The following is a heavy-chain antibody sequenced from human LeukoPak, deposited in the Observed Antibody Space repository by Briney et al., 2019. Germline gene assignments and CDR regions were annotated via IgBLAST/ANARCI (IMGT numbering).Heavy chain of an antibody. D-gene: IGHD3-10*01. Sequence: SETLSLTCTVSDGSISSSSYYWGWIRQPPGEGLEWIESIYYSGSTYYNPSLKSRVTISVDTSKNQFSLKLSSVTAADTAVYYCARNPGLWGSGSYLHPNWFDPWGQGTLVTVSS. V-gene: IGHV4-39*07. J-gene: IGHJ5*02. CDR1: DGSISSSSYY. CDR3: ARNPGLWGSGSYLHPNWFDP. CDR2: IYYSGST.